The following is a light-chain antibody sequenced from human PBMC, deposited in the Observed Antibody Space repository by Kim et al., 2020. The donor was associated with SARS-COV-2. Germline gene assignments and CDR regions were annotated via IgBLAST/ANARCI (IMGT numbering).Light chain of an antibody. J-gene: IGLJ2*01. V-gene: IGLV1-47*01. CDR2: RNN. CDR3: AAWDDSLSEV. Sequence: PGQRVTISCSASSSNIGSNYVYWYQQLPGTTPKLLIYRNNQRPSGVPDRFSGSKSGTSASLAISGLRSEDEADYYCAAWDDSLSEVFGGGTQLTVL. CDR1: SSNIGSNY.